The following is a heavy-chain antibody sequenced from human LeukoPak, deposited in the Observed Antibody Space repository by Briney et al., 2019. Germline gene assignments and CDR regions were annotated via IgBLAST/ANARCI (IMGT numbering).Heavy chain of an antibody. V-gene: IGHV3-30*02. CDR1: GFTFSTYW. J-gene: IGHJ4*02. Sequence: GGSLRLSCAASGFTFSTYWMTWVRQAPGKGLEWVAFIRYDGSNKYYADSVKGRFTISRDNSKNTLYLQMNSLRAEDTAVYYCAKDTVGVRGPYYFDYWGQGTLVTVSS. CDR3: AKDTVGVRGPYYFDY. CDR2: IRYDGSNK. D-gene: IGHD3-10*01.